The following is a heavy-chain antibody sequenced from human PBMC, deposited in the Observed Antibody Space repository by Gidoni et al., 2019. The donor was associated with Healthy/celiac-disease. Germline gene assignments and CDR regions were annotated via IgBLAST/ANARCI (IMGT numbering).Heavy chain of an antibody. CDR3: ARDYVPGYYPHYYYGMDV. D-gene: IGHD3-10*01. J-gene: IGHJ6*02. Sequence: QVQLVQSGAEEKKPGASVKVSCKASGYTFTSYSMHLLRQAPGQRLEWMGWNNPGNCNTKYSQKFQGRVTITRDTSASTAYMELSSLRSEDTAVYYCARDYVPGYYPHYYYGMDVWGQGTTVTVSS. V-gene: IGHV1-3*05. CDR2: NNPGNCNT. CDR1: GYTFTSYS.